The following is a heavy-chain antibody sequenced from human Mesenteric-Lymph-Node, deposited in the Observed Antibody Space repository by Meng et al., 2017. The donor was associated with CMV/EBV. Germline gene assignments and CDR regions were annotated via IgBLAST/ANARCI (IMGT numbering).Heavy chain of an antibody. V-gene: IGHV1-69*02. CDR1: GRTFSNQI. CDR2: IMPTLDIS. D-gene: IGHD3-10*01. CDR3: ARGFGELLWGQNWFDP. Sequence: SGRTFSNQIISGVRQAPGHGIEWVGRIMPTLDISNNGKKFQGRVTISADKSTSTVYMELSSLRSEDTAVYYCARGFGELLWGQNWFDPWGQGTLVTVSS. J-gene: IGHJ5*02.